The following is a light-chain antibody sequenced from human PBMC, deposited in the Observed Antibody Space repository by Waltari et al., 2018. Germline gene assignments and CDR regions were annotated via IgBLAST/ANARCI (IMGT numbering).Light chain of an antibody. Sequence: EIVLTQSPGTLSLSPGERATLSCRASQSVSSSFLAWYQQKPGQAPRLLIYAASSRAPGIPDRFSGSGSGTDFTLTISRLEPEDFAVYYCQQYDIPGFTFGPGTKVDIK. CDR3: QQYDIPGFT. V-gene: IGKV3-20*01. CDR2: AAS. J-gene: IGKJ3*01. CDR1: QSVSSSF.